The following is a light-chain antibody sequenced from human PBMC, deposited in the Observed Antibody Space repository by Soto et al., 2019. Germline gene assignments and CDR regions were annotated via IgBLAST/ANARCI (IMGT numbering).Light chain of an antibody. J-gene: IGKJ4*01. CDR1: QGVSRK. Sequence: EIVMTQSPATLSVAPGERVTLSCRASQGVSRKLAWYQHKSGQAPRLLISGASTWATGIPARFSGSGSGTEFTLTISSLQSEDCAIYYCQQYYTWPITFGGGPKVEIK. CDR3: QQYYTWPIT. V-gene: IGKV3-15*01. CDR2: GAS.